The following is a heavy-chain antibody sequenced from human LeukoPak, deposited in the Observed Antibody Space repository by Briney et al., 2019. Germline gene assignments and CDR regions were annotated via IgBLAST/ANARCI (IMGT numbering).Heavy chain of an antibody. CDR3: ARVQGVTIFGK. D-gene: IGHD3-3*01. Sequence: GASVKVSCKASGYTFTSYGISWVRQAPGQGLEWMGWINPNSGGTNYAQKFQGRVTMTRDTSISTAYMELSRLRSDDTAVYYCARVQGVTIFGKWGQGTLVTVSS. J-gene: IGHJ4*02. V-gene: IGHV1-2*02. CDR1: GYTFTSYG. CDR2: INPNSGGT.